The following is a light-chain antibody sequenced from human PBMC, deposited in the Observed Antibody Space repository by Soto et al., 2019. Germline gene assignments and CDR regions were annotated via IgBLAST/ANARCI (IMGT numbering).Light chain of an antibody. Sequence: QSVLTQPPSVPGAPGQTVTISCTGSGSNIGAGYGVQWYQQLPGTAPRLLIYGSDDRPSGVPDRFSASVSGNSASLAITGLQTEAEAVYYCQSYDSNLSEVFGPGTKVPVL. CDR1: GSNIGAGYG. CDR3: QSYDSNLSEV. CDR2: GSD. J-gene: IGLJ1*01. V-gene: IGLV1-40*01.